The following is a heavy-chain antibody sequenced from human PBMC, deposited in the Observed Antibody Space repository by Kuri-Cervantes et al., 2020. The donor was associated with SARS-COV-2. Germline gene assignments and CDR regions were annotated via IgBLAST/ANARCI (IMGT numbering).Heavy chain of an antibody. CDR2: ISGSGGST. Sequence: GGSLRLSCAAFGFTFSSYAMSWVRQAPGKGLEWVSAISGSGGSTYYADSVKGRFTISRDNSKNTLYLQMNSLRAEDTAVYYCAKPLSGYYYYYYGMDVWGQGTTVTVSS. CDR1: GFTFSSYA. CDR3: AKPLSGYYYYYYGMDV. V-gene: IGHV3-23*01. D-gene: IGHD3-10*01. J-gene: IGHJ6*02.